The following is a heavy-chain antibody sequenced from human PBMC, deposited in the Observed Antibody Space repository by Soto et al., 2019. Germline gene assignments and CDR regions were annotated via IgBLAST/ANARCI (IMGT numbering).Heavy chain of an antibody. CDR2: IRSKANSYAT. D-gene: IGHD1-26*01. J-gene: IGHJ4*02. V-gene: IGHV3-73*02. CDR3: TRSIVGASDY. CDR1: GFTFSGSA. Sequence: EVQLVESGGGLVQPGGSLKLSCAASGFTFSGSAMHCVRQASGKGLEWVGRIRSKANSYATAYAASVKGRFTISRDDSKNTAYLQMNSLKTEDTAVYYCTRSIVGASDYWGQGTLVTVSS.